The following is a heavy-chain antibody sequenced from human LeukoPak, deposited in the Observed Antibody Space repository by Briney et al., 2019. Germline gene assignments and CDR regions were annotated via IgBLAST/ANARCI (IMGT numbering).Heavy chain of an antibody. CDR2: IYYSGST. D-gene: IGHD3-3*01. CDR3: ARVSAIFGVVIG. J-gene: IGHJ4*02. CDR1: GGSFSSSLYY. V-gene: IGHV4-61*01. Sequence: PSETLSLTYTVSGGSFSSSLYYWSWIRQPPGKGLEWIGYIYYSGSTNYNPSLKSRVTISVDTSKNQFSLKLSSVTAADTAVYYCARVSAIFGVVIGWGQGTLVTVSS.